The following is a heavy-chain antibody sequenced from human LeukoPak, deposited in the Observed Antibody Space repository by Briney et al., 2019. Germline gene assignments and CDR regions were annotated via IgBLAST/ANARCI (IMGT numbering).Heavy chain of an antibody. CDR1: GYTFTGYY. Sequence: ASVKVSCKASGYTFTGYYMHWVRQAPGQGLEWMGWINPNSGGTNYAQKFQGRVTMTRDTSISTAYVELSRLRSDDTAVYYCARVEPYYDFWSGYYLLDYWGQGTLVTVSS. CDR3: ARVEPYYDFWSGYYLLDY. V-gene: IGHV1-2*02. J-gene: IGHJ4*02. D-gene: IGHD3-3*01. CDR2: INPNSGGT.